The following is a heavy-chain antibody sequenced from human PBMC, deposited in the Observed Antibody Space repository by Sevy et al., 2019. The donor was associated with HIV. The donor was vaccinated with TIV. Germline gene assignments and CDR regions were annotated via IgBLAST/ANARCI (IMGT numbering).Heavy chain of an antibody. J-gene: IGHJ4*02. CDR1: GFTFSNYD. V-gene: IGHV3-30*02. D-gene: IGHD1-20*01. CDR3: SRESIDYNIPFEY. CDR2: IRSRGDNQ. Sequence: GGSLRLSCAASGFTFSNYDMHWVRQTPGKGLEWVALIRSRGDNQYYADSVKGRFTVSRDNSKNTLYLLMNSLRGGDTAVYYCSRESIDYNIPFEYWGQGTLVTVSS.